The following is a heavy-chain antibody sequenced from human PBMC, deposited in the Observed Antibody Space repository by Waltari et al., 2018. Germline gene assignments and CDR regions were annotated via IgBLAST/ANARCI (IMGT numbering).Heavy chain of an antibody. CDR1: GVPFSGYY. V-gene: IGHV4-34*02. D-gene: IGHD2-15*01. CDR3: VRLEDCTGPGGNCYSADSVAMDV. CDR2: INHNGNI. J-gene: IGHJ6*02. Sequence: QVQLQQWGAGQLQPSETLSLTCAVYGVPFSGYYWGWIRQPPGKGLEWIGEINHNGNINRNPSLRSRLTRLIDTSKSQFALKLNSVTAADTGVYYCVRLEDCTGPGGNCYSADSVAMDVWGQGTMVTVSS.